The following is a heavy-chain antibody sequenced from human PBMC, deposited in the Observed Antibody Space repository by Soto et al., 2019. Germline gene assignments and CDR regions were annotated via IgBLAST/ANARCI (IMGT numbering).Heavy chain of an antibody. V-gene: IGHV4-39*01. CDR2: IYYRGST. J-gene: IGHJ6*02. CDR3: ARLVVVESYYYYYGMDV. Sequence: SETLSLTCTVSGDSISSSSYYWGWVRQPPGKGLEWIGSIYYRGSTYYNPSLKSRVTISVDTSKNQFSLKLSSVTAADTAVYYGARLVVVESYYYYYGMDVWGQVTTVTVSS. CDR1: GDSISSSSYY. D-gene: IGHD2-15*01.